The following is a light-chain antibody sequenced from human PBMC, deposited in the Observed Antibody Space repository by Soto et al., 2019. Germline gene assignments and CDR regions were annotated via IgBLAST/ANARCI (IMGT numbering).Light chain of an antibody. CDR2: GAS. V-gene: IGKV3-20*01. J-gene: IGKJ3*01. Sequence: EIVLTQSPGTLSLSPGERATLSCRASQSVSSSYLAWYQQKPGQAPRLLIYGASSRATGIPDRFSGSGSGTDFTLTISRLEPEDFAVYYCQQYGSSPFTVGAGTEVDI. CDR3: QQYGSSPFT. CDR1: QSVSSSY.